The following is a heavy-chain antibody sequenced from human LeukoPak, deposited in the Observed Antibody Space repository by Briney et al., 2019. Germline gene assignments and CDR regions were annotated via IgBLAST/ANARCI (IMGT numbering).Heavy chain of an antibody. J-gene: IGHJ5*02. CDR1: GITFRSYG. V-gene: IGHV3-30*18. Sequence: GGSLRLSCAASGITFRSYGMHWVRQAPGKGLEWVAVISYDGSHKYYADSVRGRFSISRDNSKNTLYLQMNSLRADDTAVYYCAKGARGDTVTSIVGLNWFDPWGLGTLVTVSS. CDR2: ISYDGSHK. CDR3: AKGARGDTVTSIVGLNWFDP. D-gene: IGHD4-17*01.